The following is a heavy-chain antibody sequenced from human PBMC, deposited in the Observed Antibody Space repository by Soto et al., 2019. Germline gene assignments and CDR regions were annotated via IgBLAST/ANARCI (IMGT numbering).Heavy chain of an antibody. J-gene: IGHJ5*02. Sequence: QLQLQESGPGLVKPSETLSLTCTVSGGSISSSSYYWGWIRQPPGKGLEGIGSIYYSGSTYYNPSLKSRVTISVDTSKNQFSLKLSSVTAADTAVYYCARRTHDILTGQNLFDPWGQGTLVTVSS. CDR2: IYYSGST. CDR3: ARRTHDILTGQNLFDP. V-gene: IGHV4-39*01. D-gene: IGHD3-9*01. CDR1: GGSISSSSYY.